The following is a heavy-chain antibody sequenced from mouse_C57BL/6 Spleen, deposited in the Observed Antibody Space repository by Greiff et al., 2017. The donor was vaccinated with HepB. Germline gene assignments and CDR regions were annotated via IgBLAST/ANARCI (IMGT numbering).Heavy chain of an antibody. V-gene: IGHV5-6*01. CDR2: ISSGGSYT. J-gene: IGHJ1*03. D-gene: IGHD1-1*01. CDR1: GFTFSSYG. Sequence: EVKLVESGGDLVKPGGSLKLSCAASGFTFSSYGMSWVRQTPDKRLEWVATISSGGSYTYYPDSVKGRFTISRDNAKNTLYLQMSSLKSEDTAMYYCARHSYYYGSHWYFDVWGTGTTVTVSS. CDR3: ARHSYYYGSHWYFDV.